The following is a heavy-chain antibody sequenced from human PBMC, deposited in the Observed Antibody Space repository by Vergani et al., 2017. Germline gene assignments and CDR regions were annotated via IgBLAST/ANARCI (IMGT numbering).Heavy chain of an antibody. D-gene: IGHD2-2*01. J-gene: IGHJ6*02. CDR3: GMYCSSPTCGTHPRVKIYGMDV. V-gene: IGHV3-20*04. CDR2: INWNGGGT. CDR1: GFTFDDYG. Sequence: EVQLVESGGGVVRPGGSLRLSCAASGFTFDDYGMSWVRQAPGKGLEWVSGINWNGGGTGYADSVKGRFTISRDNAKNSLYLQMKSLRAEDTALYYCGMYCSSPTCGTHPRVKIYGMDVWGQGTTVTVS.